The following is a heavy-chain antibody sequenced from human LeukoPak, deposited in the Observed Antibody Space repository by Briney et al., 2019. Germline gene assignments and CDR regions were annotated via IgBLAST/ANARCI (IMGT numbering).Heavy chain of an antibody. V-gene: IGHV3-7*01. D-gene: IGHD3-3*01. CDR3: ARGVPYDSWSGPHYSDY. Sequence: GGSLRLSCAASSFTLSTYWMSWVRQAPGKGLEWVAHIKQDGSQEYYVDSVKGRFTISRDSAKNSLYLQMNSLRAEDTAVYYCARGVPYDSWSGPHYSDYWGQGTLVTVSS. CDR1: SFTLSTYW. CDR2: IKQDGSQE. J-gene: IGHJ4*02.